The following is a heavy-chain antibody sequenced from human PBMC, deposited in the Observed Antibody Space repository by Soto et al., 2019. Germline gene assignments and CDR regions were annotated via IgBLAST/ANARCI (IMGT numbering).Heavy chain of an antibody. CDR3: ARVPGATVTTDHFDY. V-gene: IGHV4-34*01. Sequence: SETLSLTCAVYGGSFSGYYWSWIRQPPGKGLEWIGEINHSGSTNYNPSLKSRVTISVDTSKNQFSLKLSSVTAADTAVYYCARVPGATVTTDHFDYWGQGTLVTVSS. J-gene: IGHJ4*02. D-gene: IGHD4-4*01. CDR1: GGSFSGYY. CDR2: INHSGST.